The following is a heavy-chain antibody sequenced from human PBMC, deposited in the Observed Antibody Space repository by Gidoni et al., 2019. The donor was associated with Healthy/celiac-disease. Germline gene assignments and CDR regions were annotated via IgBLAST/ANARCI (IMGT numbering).Heavy chain of an antibody. J-gene: IGHJ4*02. Sequence: QVQLVESGGGVVQPGRSLRLSCAASGFPFSSYGMHWVRQAPGKGLEWVAVIWYDGSNKYYADSVKGRFTISRDNSKNTLYLQMNSLRAEDTAVYYCARDEDSYGKFDYWGQGTLVTVSS. CDR3: ARDEDSYGKFDY. V-gene: IGHV3-33*01. CDR1: GFPFSSYG. D-gene: IGHD5-18*01. CDR2: IWYDGSNK.